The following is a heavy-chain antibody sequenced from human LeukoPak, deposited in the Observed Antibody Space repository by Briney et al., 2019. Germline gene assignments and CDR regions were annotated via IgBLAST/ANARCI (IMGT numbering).Heavy chain of an antibody. Sequence: SETLSLTCTVSGGSISSGDYYWSRIRQHPGKGLEWIGYIYYSGSAYYNPSLQSRVTISVDTSKNQFSLKVSSVTAADTAVYYCVRAISGHGYFDYWGQGTLVTVSS. CDR2: IYYSGSA. V-gene: IGHV4-31*03. CDR3: VRAISGHGYFDY. D-gene: IGHD2/OR15-2a*01. CDR1: GGSISSGDYY. J-gene: IGHJ4*02.